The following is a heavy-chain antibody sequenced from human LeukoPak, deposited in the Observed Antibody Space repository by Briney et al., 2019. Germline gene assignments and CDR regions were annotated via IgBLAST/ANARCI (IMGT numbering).Heavy chain of an antibody. J-gene: IGHJ4*02. CDR2: MNPNSGNT. CDR3: ARGGYDCWSPLDY. V-gene: IGHV1-8*03. CDR1: GYTFTSYD. D-gene: IGHD3-3*01. Sequence: ASVKVSCKASGYTFTSYDINWVRQATGQGLEWMGWMNPNSGNTGYAQKFQGRVTITRNTSISTAYMELSSLGSEDTAVYYCARGGYDCWSPLDYWGQGTLVTVSS.